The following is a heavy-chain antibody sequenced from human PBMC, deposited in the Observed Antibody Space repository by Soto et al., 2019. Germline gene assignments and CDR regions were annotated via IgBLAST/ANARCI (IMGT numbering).Heavy chain of an antibody. CDR3: AKDVTGTTRLVDY. CDR1: GFTFSSYG. D-gene: IGHD1-7*01. Sequence: GGSLRLSCAASGFTFSSYGMHWVRQAPGKGLEWVAVIWYDGSNKYYAESVKGRFTISRDNSKNTLYLQMNSLRAEDTAVYYCAKDVTGTTRLVDYWGQGTLVTVSS. V-gene: IGHV3-33*06. J-gene: IGHJ4*02. CDR2: IWYDGSNK.